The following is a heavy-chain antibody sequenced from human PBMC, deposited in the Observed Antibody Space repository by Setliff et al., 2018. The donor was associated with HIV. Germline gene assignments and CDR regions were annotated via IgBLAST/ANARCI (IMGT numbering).Heavy chain of an antibody. J-gene: IGHJ4*02. CDR3: ARDPTTGVDY. CDR2: IYHSGST. Sequence: PSETLSLTCAVSGYSISSGYYWGWIRQPPGKGLEWIGSIYHSGSTYYNPSLKSRVTISVDTSKNQFSLKLSSATAADTAVYYCARDPTTGVDYWGQGTLVTVS. V-gene: IGHV4-38-2*02. D-gene: IGHD4-4*01. CDR1: GYSISSGYY.